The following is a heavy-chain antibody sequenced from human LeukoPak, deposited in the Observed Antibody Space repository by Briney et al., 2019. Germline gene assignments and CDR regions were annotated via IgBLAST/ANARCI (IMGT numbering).Heavy chain of an antibody. V-gene: IGHV3-23*01. CDR2: ISGYSGST. CDR1: GFTFSSYA. CDR3: VKDQGFGADGYGMDV. J-gene: IGHJ6*02. D-gene: IGHD3-10*01. Sequence: GGSLRLSCAASGFTFSSYAMSWVRQAPGKGLEWVSTISGYSGSTDYADSVKGRFTISRDNSRNTFYLQMNSLRAEDTAAYYCVKDQGFGADGYGMDVWGQGTTVTVSS.